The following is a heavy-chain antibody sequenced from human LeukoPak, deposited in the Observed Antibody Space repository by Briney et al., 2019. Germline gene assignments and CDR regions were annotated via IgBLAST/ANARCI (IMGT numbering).Heavy chain of an antibody. CDR1: GFNFRDHW. D-gene: IGHD6-19*01. CDR2: IKTDGSET. CDR3: VKNNGWFHLAQ. Sequence: GGSLRLSCAASGFNFRDHWMDWVRQAPGKGLEWVGHIKTDGSETYYLDSLRGRFGISRDNTNNALYLQMNSLRVEDTAVYYCVKNNGWFHLAQWGQGTLVTVSS. J-gene: IGHJ4*02. V-gene: IGHV3-7*03.